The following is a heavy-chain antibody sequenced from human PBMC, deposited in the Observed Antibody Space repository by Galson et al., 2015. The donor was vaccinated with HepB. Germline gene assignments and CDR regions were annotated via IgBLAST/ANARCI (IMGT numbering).Heavy chain of an antibody. V-gene: IGHV1-46*01. D-gene: IGHD4-11*01. CDR3: ARDRSYYSNYGDIDY. J-gene: IGHJ4*02. Sequence: SVKVSCKASGYTFTNYYMHWVRQAPGQGLEWMGIINPSGDTTSYAQNFQGRVTMTRDTSTSTVHMELNSLRSEDTAVYYCARDRSYYSNYGDIDYWGQGTLVTVSS. CDR1: GYTFTNYY. CDR2: INPSGDTT.